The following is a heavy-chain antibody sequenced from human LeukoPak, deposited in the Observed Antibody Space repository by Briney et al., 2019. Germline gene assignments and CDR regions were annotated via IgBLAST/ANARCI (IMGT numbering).Heavy chain of an antibody. CDR1: GFTFSSYE. CDR3: ARDRLHYGEYEKTFDY. Sequence: GGSLRLSCAASGFTFSSYEMNWVRQAPGKGLEWVSYISSSGSTIYYADSVKGRFTISRDNAKKSLYLQMNSLRAEDSAVYYCARDRLHYGEYEKTFDYWGQGTLVTVSS. V-gene: IGHV3-48*03. J-gene: IGHJ4*02. D-gene: IGHD4-17*01. CDR2: ISSSGSTI.